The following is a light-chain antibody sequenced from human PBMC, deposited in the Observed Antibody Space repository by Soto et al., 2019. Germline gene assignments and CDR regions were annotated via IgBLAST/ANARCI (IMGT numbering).Light chain of an antibody. J-gene: IGKJ5*01. Sequence: VLTQSPRIPSLSPGARATLPFRASKSVNSNYLAWFQQHPGQPPRLLIFGASSRAIGIPDRFSGSGTETDFTLSITRLEPEDFGVYYCQQYGRSPFNFGQGTRLEIK. V-gene: IGKV3-20*01. CDR3: QQYGRSPFN. CDR1: KSVNSNY. CDR2: GAS.